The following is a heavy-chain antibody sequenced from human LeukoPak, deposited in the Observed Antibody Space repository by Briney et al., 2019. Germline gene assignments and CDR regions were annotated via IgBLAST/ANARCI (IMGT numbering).Heavy chain of an antibody. CDR3: AGGGFGEAYYYYYMDV. D-gene: IGHD3-10*01. Sequence: GSLRLSGAASGFTFSSYSMNWVRQAPGKGLEWVSAISGSSTTYYADSVKGRFTISRDNSKNTLFLQMNSLRAEDTAVYYCAGGGFGEAYYYYYMDVWGKGTTVTVSS. CDR2: ISGSSTT. V-gene: IGHV3-23*01. J-gene: IGHJ6*03. CDR1: GFTFSSYS.